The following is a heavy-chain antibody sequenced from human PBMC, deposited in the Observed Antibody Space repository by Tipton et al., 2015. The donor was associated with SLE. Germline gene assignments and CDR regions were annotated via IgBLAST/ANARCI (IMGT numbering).Heavy chain of an antibody. V-gene: IGHV3-7*03. CDR2: IKQDGSEK. D-gene: IGHD3-10*01. J-gene: IGHJ3*02. CDR1: GFTFSSYW. Sequence: SLRLSCAASGFTFSSYWMSWVRQAPGKGLEWVANIKQDGSEKYYVDSVKGRFTISRDNAKNSLYLQMNSLRAEDTALYYCAKDLLWFGELFYAFDIWGQGTMVTVSS. CDR3: AKDLLWFGELFYAFDI.